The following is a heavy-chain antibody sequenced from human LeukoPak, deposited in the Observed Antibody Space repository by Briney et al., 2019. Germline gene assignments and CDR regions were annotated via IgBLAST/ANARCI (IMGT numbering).Heavy chain of an antibody. CDR3: ARESAGYYDSSGYYRRDDAFDI. CDR2: ISSSGSTI. D-gene: IGHD3-22*01. J-gene: IGHJ3*02. CDR1: GFTFSSYE. Sequence: PGGSLRLSCAASGFTFSSYEMNWVRQAPGKGLEWVSYISSSGSTIYYADSVKGRFTISRDNAKNSLYLQMNSLRAEDTAVYYCARESAGYYDSSGYYRRDDAFDIWGQGTMVTVSS. V-gene: IGHV3-48*03.